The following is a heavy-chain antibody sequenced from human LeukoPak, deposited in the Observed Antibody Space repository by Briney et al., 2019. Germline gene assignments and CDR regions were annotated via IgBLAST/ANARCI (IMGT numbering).Heavy chain of an antibody. J-gene: IGHJ6*02. CDR2: INPSGGST. V-gene: IGHV1-46*01. Sequence: GASVKVSCKASGYTFTSYYMHWVRQAPGQGLEWMGIINPSGGSTSYAQKFQGRVTMTRDTSTSTVYMELSSLRSEDTAVYYCAIFFWSGYLGPYYGMDVWGQGTTVTVSS. D-gene: IGHD3-3*01. CDR3: AIFFWSGYLGPYYGMDV. CDR1: GYTFTSYY.